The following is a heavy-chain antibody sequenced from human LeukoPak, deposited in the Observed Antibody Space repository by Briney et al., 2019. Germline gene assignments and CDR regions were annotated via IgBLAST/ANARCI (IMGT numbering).Heavy chain of an antibody. CDR1: GGSISSYY. J-gene: IGHJ4*02. CDR2: IYYSGST. CDR3: ARSVGSERDFDY. V-gene: IGHV4-59*01. D-gene: IGHD1-26*01. Sequence: SETLSLTCTVPGGSISSYYWSWIRQPPGKGLEWMGYIYYSGSTNYNPSLKSRVTISVDTSKNQFSLKRSSVTAADTAVYYCARSVGSERDFDYWGQGTLVTVSS.